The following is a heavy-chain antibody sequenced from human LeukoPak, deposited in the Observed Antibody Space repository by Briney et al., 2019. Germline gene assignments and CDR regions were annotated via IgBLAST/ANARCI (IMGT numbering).Heavy chain of an antibody. CDR1: GYTFTSYA. J-gene: IGHJ1*01. D-gene: IGHD2-21*02. CDR2: INAGNGNT. V-gene: IGHV1-3*01. CDR3: ARGCGADCPNAEYFQH. Sequence: ASVKVSCKASGYTFTSYAIHWVRQAPGQRLEWMGWINAGNGNTKYSQKFQGRVAITRDTSASTAYMELSSLRSEDTAVYYCARGCGADCPNAEYFQHWGQGTLVTVSS.